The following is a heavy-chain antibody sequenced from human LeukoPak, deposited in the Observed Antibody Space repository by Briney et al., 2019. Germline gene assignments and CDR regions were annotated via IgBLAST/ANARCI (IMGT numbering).Heavy chain of an antibody. CDR1: GYTISTGYY. CDR3: ARDLNYYGAGSYQ. J-gene: IGHJ4*02. Sequence: PSETLSLTCSVSGYTISTGYYWGWIRQPPGKGLEWIGFIYYSGNTYYNPSLKTRVTITVDTTKNQFSLKLSSVTAADTAVYYCARDLNYYGAGSYQWGQGTLVTVSS. CDR2: IYYSGNT. D-gene: IGHD3-10*01. V-gene: IGHV4-38-2*02.